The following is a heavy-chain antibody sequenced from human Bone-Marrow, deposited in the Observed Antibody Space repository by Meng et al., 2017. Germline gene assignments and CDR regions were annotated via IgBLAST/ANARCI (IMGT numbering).Heavy chain of an antibody. J-gene: IGHJ4*02. D-gene: IGHD3-22*01. CDR1: GYTFSGYW. Sequence: QVQLVQSGAEVKKPGASMRVACKASGYTFSGYWIHWVRQAPGQGLQWMGRINLNSGSTNSAQNFQGRVTLTWDTSISAAQMEMSSLGSDDTAVYYCVALYYESSGVFRADYWGQGTLVTVSS. V-gene: IGHV1-2*06. CDR3: VALYYESSGVFRADY. CDR2: INLNSGST.